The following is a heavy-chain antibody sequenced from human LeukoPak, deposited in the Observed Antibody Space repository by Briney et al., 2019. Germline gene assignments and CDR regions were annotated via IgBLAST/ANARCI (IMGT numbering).Heavy chain of an antibody. Sequence: SETLSLTCTVSGDSISAYYWSWIRQPPGKGLEWVAYLFYSGSTVYNPSLKSRVTISVDTSKKQISLKLSSVTAADSAVYYCVRRVRYFGQNDYWGQGTLVTVSS. CDR3: VRRVRYFGQNDY. CDR2: LFYSGST. D-gene: IGHD3-9*01. J-gene: IGHJ4*02. V-gene: IGHV4-59*08. CDR1: GDSISAYY.